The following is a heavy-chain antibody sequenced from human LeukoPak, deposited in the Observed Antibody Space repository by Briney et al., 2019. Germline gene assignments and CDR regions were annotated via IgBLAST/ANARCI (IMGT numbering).Heavy chain of an antibody. D-gene: IGHD2-2*01. V-gene: IGHV1-18*01. Sequence: GASVKVSCKASGYTFTSYGISWVRQAPGQGLEWMGWISAYNGNTNYAQKLQGRVTMTTDTSTSTAYMELRSLRSDDTAVYYCARAGYCSSTSRGCYYYYMDVWGKGTMATISS. CDR1: GYTFTSYG. CDR3: ARAGYCSSTSRGCYYYYMDV. CDR2: ISAYNGNT. J-gene: IGHJ6*03.